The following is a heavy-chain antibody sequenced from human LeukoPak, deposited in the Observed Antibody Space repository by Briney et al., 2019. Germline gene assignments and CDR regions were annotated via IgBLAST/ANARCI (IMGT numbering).Heavy chain of an antibody. J-gene: IGHJ5*02. D-gene: IGHD4-17*01. CDR2: IYTSGST. CDR1: DGSISSYY. Sequence: PSETLSPTCTVSDGSISSYYWSWIRQPAGKGLEWIGRIYTSGSTNYNPSLKSRVTMSVDTSKNQFSLKLSSVTAADTAVYYCARDRASDDYGDNWFDPWGQGTLVTVSS. V-gene: IGHV4-4*07. CDR3: ARDRASDDYGDNWFDP.